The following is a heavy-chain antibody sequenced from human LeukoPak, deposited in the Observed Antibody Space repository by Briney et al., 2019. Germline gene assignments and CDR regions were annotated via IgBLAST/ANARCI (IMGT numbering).Heavy chain of an antibody. CDR3: ARGLATIGNAAFNV. Sequence: SQTLSLTCAISGDSVSSNSATWNWIRQPPSRGLEWLGRTYYRSEWYNDYELSVKTRVTISPDTSMNQFSLQLNSVTPEDTAVYYCARGLATIGNAAFNVWGQGTMVTVSS. V-gene: IGHV6-1*01. J-gene: IGHJ3*01. D-gene: IGHD5-24*01. CDR1: GDSVSSNSAT. CDR2: TYYRSEWYN.